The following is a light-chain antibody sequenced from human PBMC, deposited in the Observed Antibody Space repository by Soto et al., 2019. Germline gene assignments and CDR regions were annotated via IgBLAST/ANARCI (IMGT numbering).Light chain of an antibody. V-gene: IGKV3-11*01. CDR2: DTS. CDR3: QQRSNWPWT. CDR1: QSVSSY. Sequence: EIALTQSPATLSLSPGERATLSCRASQSVSSYLAWYQQKPGQAPRLLIHDTSNRATGIPARFSGSGSGTDFTLTISSLEPEDFAVYYCQQRSNWPWTFGGGTKVEIK. J-gene: IGKJ4*01.